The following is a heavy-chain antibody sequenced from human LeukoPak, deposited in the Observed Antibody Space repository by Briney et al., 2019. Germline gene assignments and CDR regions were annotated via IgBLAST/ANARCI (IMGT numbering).Heavy chain of an antibody. D-gene: IGHD3-10*01. V-gene: IGHV4-4*02. CDR2: IYHSGST. CDR3: ARVNYGSGSYYNGAGFLDY. J-gene: IGHJ4*02. Sequence: SGTLSLTCAVSGGSISSSNWWSWVRQPPGKGLEWIGEIYHSGSTNYNPSLKSRITISVDKSKNQFSLKLSSVTAADTAVYYCARVNYGSGSYYNGAGFLDYWGQGTLVTVSS. CDR1: GGSISSSNW.